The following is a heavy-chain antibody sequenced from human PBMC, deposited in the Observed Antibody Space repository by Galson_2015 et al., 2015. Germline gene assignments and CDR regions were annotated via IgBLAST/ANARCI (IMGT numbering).Heavy chain of an antibody. D-gene: IGHD3-16*01. V-gene: IGHV3-48*03. J-gene: IGHJ4*02. CDR2: ISSSGTPI. CDR1: GFTFSSYE. CDR3: ARGGITRLDY. Sequence: SLRLSCAASGFTFSSYEMNWVRQAPGKGLEWLSYISSSGTPIHYADSVRGRFTISRDNAKNSLYLQMNSLRAEDTAVYYCARGGITRLDYWGQGTLVTVSS.